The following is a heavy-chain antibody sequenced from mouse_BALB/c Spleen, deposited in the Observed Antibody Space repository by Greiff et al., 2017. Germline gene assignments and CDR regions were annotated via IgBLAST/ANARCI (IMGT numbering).Heavy chain of an antibody. V-gene: IGHV1S132*01. CDR2: IFPGTGTT. J-gene: IGHJ1*01. CDR1: GYTFTSYW. Sequence: VQLQQSGAELVKPGASVKLSCKTSGYTFTSYWIQWVKQRPGQGLGWIGEIFPGTGTTYYNEKFKGKATLTIDTSSSTAYMQLSSLTSEDSAVYFCARRHYRYDEGWYFDVWGAGTTVTVSS. D-gene: IGHD2-14*01. CDR3: ARRHYRYDEGWYFDV.